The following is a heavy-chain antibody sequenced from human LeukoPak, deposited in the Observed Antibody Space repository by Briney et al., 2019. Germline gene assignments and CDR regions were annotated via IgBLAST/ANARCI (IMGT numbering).Heavy chain of an antibody. V-gene: IGHV3-21*04. D-gene: IGHD3-22*01. Sequence: KSGGSLRLSCAASGFTFSSYSMNWVRQAPGKGLEWVSSISSSSYIYYADSVKGRFTISRDNAKNSLYLQMNSLRAEDTALYYCAKDSSSSGYYSYYFDYWGQGTLVTVSS. CDR2: ISSSSYI. CDR1: GFTFSSYS. J-gene: IGHJ4*02. CDR3: AKDSSSSGYYSYYFDY.